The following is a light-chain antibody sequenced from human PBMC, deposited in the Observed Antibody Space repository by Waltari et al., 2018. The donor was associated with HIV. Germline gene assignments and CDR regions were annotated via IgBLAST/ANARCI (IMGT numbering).Light chain of an antibody. J-gene: IGLJ3*02. CDR2: RNN. CDR1: SSNIGSTD. V-gene: IGLV1-47*01. CDR3: AVWDDSLSGPV. Sequence: QSVLTQPPSASGTPGQRVTISCSGSSSNIGSTDVYWYQQLPGTAPKLLIYRNNQRPSGVPDRFAGSKSGTSASLAISGLRSDDEADYYCAVWDDSLSGPVFGGGTRLIVL.